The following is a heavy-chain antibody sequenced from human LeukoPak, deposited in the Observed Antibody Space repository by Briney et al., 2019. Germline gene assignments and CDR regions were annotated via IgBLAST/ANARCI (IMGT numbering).Heavy chain of an antibody. CDR1: GFTVSSNY. V-gene: IGHV3-53*01. CDR2: IYSGGST. D-gene: IGHD6-25*01. J-gene: IGHJ4*02. CDR3: ARALGIAAAGWGFDY. Sequence: GGSLRLSCAASGFTVSSNYMSWVRQAPGKGLQWVSVIYSGGSTYYADSVKGRFTISRDNSKNTLYLQMNSMRAEDTAMYYCARALGIAAAGWGFDYWGQGTLVTVSS.